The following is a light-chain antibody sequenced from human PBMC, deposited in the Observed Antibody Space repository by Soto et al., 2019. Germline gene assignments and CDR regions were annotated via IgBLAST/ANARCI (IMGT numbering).Light chain of an antibody. CDR2: DVS. CDR3: CSYAGTYAYV. Sequence: QSVLTQPRSVSESPGQSVTISCTGTSSDVGGYNFVSWYQQYPGKAPKLMIYDVSKRPSGVPERFSGSKSGNTASLAISGLQAEGEADYYCCSYAGTYAYVFGTGTKVTVL. CDR1: SSDVGGYNF. V-gene: IGLV2-11*01. J-gene: IGLJ1*01.